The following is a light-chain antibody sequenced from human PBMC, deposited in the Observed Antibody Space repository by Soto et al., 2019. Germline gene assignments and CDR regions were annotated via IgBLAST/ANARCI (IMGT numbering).Light chain of an antibody. Sequence: EIVMTQSPATLSVSPGETATLSCRASQNVDRAVAWYQHKPGQAPRLLIVGASFRATGVPGRFSGGGSGTDFTPTISSLQSEDFAVYYCQQYRHWPPLTFGGGTAVEIK. CDR3: QQYRHWPPLT. J-gene: IGKJ4*01. CDR2: GAS. CDR1: QNVDRA. V-gene: IGKV3-15*01.